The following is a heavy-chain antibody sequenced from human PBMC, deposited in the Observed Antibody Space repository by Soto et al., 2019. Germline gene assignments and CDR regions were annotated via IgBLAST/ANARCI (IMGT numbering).Heavy chain of an antibody. CDR3: ARALAAGDF. V-gene: IGHV3-7*01. Sequence: EVQLVESGGGLVQPGGSLRLSCAASGFTFSNYWMDWVRQAPGKGLEWVANIKQDGSAIHYVDSVKGRFTISRDNAKNSLYLQMNSLRAEDTAVYYCARALAAGDFWGQGTLVTVSS. CDR1: GFTFSNYW. J-gene: IGHJ4*02. CDR2: IKQDGSAI. D-gene: IGHD6-13*01.